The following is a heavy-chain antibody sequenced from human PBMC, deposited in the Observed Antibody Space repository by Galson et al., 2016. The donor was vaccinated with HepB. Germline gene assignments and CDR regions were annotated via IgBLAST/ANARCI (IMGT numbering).Heavy chain of an antibody. V-gene: IGHV1-69*13. CDR2: IIPISRTV. CDR3: ARVGAYVWGTYRSPRAFDI. CDR1: GGTFSSYA. J-gene: IGHJ3*02. D-gene: IGHD3-16*02. Sequence: SVKVSCKASGGTFSSYAISWVRQAPGQGLEWMGGIIPISRTVKYARTFQGRVTITADESTNTAYMELSSLRSEDTALYYCARVGAYVWGTYRSPRAFDIWGQGTMVTVS.